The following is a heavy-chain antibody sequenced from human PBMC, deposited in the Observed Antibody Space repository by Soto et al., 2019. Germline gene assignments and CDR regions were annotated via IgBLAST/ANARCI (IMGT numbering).Heavy chain of an antibody. CDR1: GYTFTSYG. Sequence: QVQLVQSGAEVKKPGASVKVSCKAPGYTFTSYGISWVRQAPGQGREWLGWIRAYNGNTNQAQKLQGRVTMTTATSTSTAYMQLRSLRTDDAAVYYCARDLGTVLRFLEWFQNNDDAFDIWGQGTMVTVSS. D-gene: IGHD3-3*01. V-gene: IGHV1-18*01. CDR2: IRAYNGNT. CDR3: ARDLGTVLRFLEWFQNNDDAFDI. J-gene: IGHJ3*02.